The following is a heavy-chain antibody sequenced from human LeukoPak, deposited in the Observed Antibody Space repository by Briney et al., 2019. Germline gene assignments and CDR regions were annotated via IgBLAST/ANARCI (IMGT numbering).Heavy chain of an antibody. J-gene: IGHJ4*02. CDR2: IYYSGST. D-gene: IGHD6-13*01. Sequence: PSQTLSLTCTVSGGSISSGDYYWSWIRQPPGKGLEWIGYIYYSGSTYYNPSLKSRVTISVGTSKNQFSLKLSSVTAADTAVYYWASEVSSWYGRYYFDYWGQGTLVTVSS. V-gene: IGHV4-30-4*01. CDR3: ASEVSSWYGRYYFDY. CDR1: GGSISSGDYY.